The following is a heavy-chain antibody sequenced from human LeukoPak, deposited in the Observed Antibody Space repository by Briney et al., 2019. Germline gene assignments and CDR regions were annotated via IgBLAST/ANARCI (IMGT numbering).Heavy chain of an antibody. V-gene: IGHV4-61*02. CDR2: IYTSGST. CDR1: GGSISSGSYY. J-gene: IGHJ6*04. Sequence: SETLSLTCTVSGGSISSGSYYWSWIRQPAGKGLEWIGRIYTSGSTNYNPSLKSRVTISVDTSKNQFSLKLSSVTAADTAVYYCARVRIAALMDVWGKGTTATVSS. CDR3: ARVRIAALMDV. D-gene: IGHD6-13*01.